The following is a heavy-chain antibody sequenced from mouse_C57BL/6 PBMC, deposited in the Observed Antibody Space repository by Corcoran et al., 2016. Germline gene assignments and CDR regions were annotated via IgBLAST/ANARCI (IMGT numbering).Heavy chain of an antibody. V-gene: IGHV3-6*01. D-gene: IGHD1-1*01. Sequence: DVQLQESGPGLVKPSQSLSLTCSVTGYSITSGYYWNWIRHFPGNKLEWMGYISYDGSNNYNPSLKNRISITRDTSKNQFSLKLNSVTTEDTATYYWARRGGYYGSSKYYFDYGGQGTTLTVSS. J-gene: IGHJ2*01. CDR2: ISYDGSN. CDR3: ARRGGYYGSSKYYFDY. CDR1: GYSITSGYY.